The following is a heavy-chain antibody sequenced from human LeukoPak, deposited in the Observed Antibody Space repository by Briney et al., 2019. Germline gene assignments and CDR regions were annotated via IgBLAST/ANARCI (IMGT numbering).Heavy chain of an antibody. CDR1: GYSFTSYW. Sequence: GESLKISCKGSGYSFTSYWIGWVRQMPGKGLEWMGIIYPGDSDTSYSPFFQGQVTHSEDKYLSTASMQRSSMKASDTAMQYCARHSSNYDCFDPWRQGTLVSVPS. V-gene: IGHV5-51*01. CDR3: ARHSSNYDCFDP. D-gene: IGHD4-11*01. CDR2: IYPGDSDT. J-gene: IGHJ5*02.